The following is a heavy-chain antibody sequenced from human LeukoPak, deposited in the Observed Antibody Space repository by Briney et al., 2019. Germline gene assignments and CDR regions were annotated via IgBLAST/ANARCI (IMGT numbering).Heavy chain of an antibody. Sequence: SETLSLTCAVSGGSISSGGYSWRWIRQPPGKGLEWIGYIYHSGSTYYNPSLKSRVTISVDRSKNQFSLKLSSVTAADTAVYYCARVNYKAAAGVNWFDHWGQGTLVTVSS. J-gene: IGHJ5*02. CDR2: IYHSGST. V-gene: IGHV4-30-2*01. CDR3: ARVNYKAAAGVNWFDH. CDR1: GGSISSGGYS. D-gene: IGHD6-13*01.